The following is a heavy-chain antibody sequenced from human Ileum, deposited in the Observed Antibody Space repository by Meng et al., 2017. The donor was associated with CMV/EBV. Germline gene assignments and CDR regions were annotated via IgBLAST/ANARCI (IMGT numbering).Heavy chain of an antibody. Sequence: GSTMHWVRQASGKGLEWVGRIRSRANNYATAYTASVKGRFIISRDDSKNTAFLHMDSLKTEDTAVYYCTRHRPVYYGSGTYYLSFDPWGQGTLVTVSS. D-gene: IGHD3-10*01. CDR2: IRSRANNYAT. CDR3: TRHRPVYYGSGTYYLSFDP. CDR1: GST. V-gene: IGHV3-73*01. J-gene: IGHJ5*02.